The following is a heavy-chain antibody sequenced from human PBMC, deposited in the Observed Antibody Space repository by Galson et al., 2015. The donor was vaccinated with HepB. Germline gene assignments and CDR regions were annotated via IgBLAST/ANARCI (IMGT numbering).Heavy chain of an antibody. CDR1: GYSFTSYW. D-gene: IGHD2-15*01. Sequence: QSGAEVKKPGESLKISCKGSGYSFTSYWIGWVRQMPGKGLEWMGIIYPGDSDTRYSPSFQGQVTISADKSISTAYLQWSSLKASDTAMYYCARRSGAVVVAATPDPFDYWGQGTLVTVSS. V-gene: IGHV5-51*01. J-gene: IGHJ4*02. CDR2: IYPGDSDT. CDR3: ARRSGAVVVAATPDPFDY.